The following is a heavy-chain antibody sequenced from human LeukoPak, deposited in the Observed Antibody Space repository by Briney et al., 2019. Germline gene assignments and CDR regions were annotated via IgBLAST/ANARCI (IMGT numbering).Heavy chain of an antibody. CDR3: AKDKEQLVRGSLDY. CDR1: GFTFDDYA. CDR2: ISWNSGSI. D-gene: IGHD6-6*01. V-gene: IGHV3-9*01. Sequence: GGSLRLSCAASGFTFDDYAMHWVRQAPGKGLEWVSGISWNSGSIGYADSVKGRFTISRDNAKHSLYLQMNSLRAEDTALYYCAKDKEQLVRGSLDYWGQGTLVTVSS. J-gene: IGHJ4*02.